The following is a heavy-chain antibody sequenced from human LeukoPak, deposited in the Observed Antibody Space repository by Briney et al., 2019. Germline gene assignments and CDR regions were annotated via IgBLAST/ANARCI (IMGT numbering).Heavy chain of an antibody. Sequence: GGSLRLSCAASGFTFSSYWMNWARQAPGKGLEWVASINHNGNVNYYVDSVKGRFTISRDNAKNSLYLQMNSLRAEDTAVYYCARALGSNWADAFDIWGQGTMVTVSS. CDR1: GFTFSSYW. V-gene: IGHV3-7*01. J-gene: IGHJ3*02. CDR2: INHNGNVN. CDR3: ARALGSNWADAFDI. D-gene: IGHD7-27*01.